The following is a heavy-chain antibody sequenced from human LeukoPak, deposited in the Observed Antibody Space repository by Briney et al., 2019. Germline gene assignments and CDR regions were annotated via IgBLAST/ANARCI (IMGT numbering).Heavy chain of an antibody. V-gene: IGHV4-59*01. CDR3: ARHIAAARFDP. J-gene: IGHJ5*02. D-gene: IGHD6-13*01. CDR2: IYYSGST. Sequence: SETLSLTCTVSGGSISSYYWSWIRQPPGKGLEWIGYIYYSGSTNYNPSLKSRVTISVDTSKNQFSLKLSSVTAADTAVYYCARHIAAARFDPWGQGTLVTVSS. CDR1: GGSISSYY.